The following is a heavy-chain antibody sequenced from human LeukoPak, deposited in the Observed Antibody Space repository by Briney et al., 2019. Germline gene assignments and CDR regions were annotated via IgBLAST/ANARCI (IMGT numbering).Heavy chain of an antibody. V-gene: IGHV4-39*07. CDR1: GGSITSSSHH. CDR2: IYYSGTT. CDR3: ARESSSSPDY. Sequence: PSETLSLTCTVSGGSITSSSHHWGWLRQPPGKGLEWIGSIYYSGTTYYRPSLRSRVTISVDTSKNQFYLRLTSVTAADSAMYYCARESSSSPDYWGQGTLVTVSS. D-gene: IGHD6-6*01. J-gene: IGHJ4*02.